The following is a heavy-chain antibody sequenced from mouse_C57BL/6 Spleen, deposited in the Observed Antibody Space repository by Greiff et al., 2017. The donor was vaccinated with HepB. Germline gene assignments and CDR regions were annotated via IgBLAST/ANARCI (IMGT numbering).Heavy chain of an antibody. D-gene: IGHD3-2*02. J-gene: IGHJ4*01. Sequence: EVKLQESGGGLVKPGGSLKLSCAASGFTFSDYGMHWVRQAPEKGLEWVAYISSGSSTIYYADTVKGRFTISRDNAKNTLFLQMTSLRSEDTAMYYCARELRLREYYAMDYWGQGTSVTVSS. CDR1: GFTFSDYG. CDR3: ARELRLREYYAMDY. CDR2: ISSGSSTI. V-gene: IGHV5-17*01.